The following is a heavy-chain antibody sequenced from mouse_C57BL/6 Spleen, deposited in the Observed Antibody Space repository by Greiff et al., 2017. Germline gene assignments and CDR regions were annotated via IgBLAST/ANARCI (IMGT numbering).Heavy chain of an antibody. CDR3: ASGNYGAY. D-gene: IGHD2-1*01. CDR2: ISDGGSYT. J-gene: IGHJ3*01. Sequence: EVQGVESGGGLVKPGGSLKLSCAASGFTFRSYAMSWVRQTPEKRLEWVATISDGGSYTYYPDTVKGRFTISRDNAKNNLYLQMSHLKSEDTARYYCASGNYGAYWGQGTLVTVSA. V-gene: IGHV5-4*01. CDR1: GFTFRSYA.